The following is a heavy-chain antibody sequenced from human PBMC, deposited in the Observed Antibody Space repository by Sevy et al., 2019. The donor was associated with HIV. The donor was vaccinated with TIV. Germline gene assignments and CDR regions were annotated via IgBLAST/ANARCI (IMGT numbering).Heavy chain of an antibody. CDR2: IRPDGSEK. CDR1: GFTFSSYY. CDR3: ARAGTSGRDGYNYVGY. J-gene: IGHJ4*02. D-gene: IGHD5-12*01. Sequence: GGSLRLSCVASGFTFSSYYMSWVRQAPGRGPECVAKIRPDGSEKYYVDSVKGRFTVSRDNAKNSLSLQMDSLRAEDTAVYYCARAGTSGRDGYNYVGYWGQGTLVTVSS. V-gene: IGHV3-7*01.